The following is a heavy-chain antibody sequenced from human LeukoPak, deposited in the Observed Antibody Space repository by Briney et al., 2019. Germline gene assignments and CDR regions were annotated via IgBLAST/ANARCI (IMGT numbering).Heavy chain of an antibody. D-gene: IGHD1-7*01. CDR2: INDSGRT. Sequence: PGGSLRLSCAASGFTFSSYAMSWVRQAPGKGLEWIGEINDSGRTNYNPSLMSRVTVSVDTSKKQFSLRLTSVTATDTAVYYCARRWNYGRNYYIDVWGKGATVSVSS. CDR1: GFTFSSYA. CDR3: ARRWNYGRNYYIDV. J-gene: IGHJ6*03. V-gene: IGHV4-34*01.